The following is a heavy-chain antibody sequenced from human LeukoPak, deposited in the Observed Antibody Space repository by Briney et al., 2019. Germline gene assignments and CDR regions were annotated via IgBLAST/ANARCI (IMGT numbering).Heavy chain of an antibody. V-gene: IGHV3-23*01. Sequence: GGSLRLSCAASGFTFSTFAMIWVRQPPGKGLEWVSSIFPSGGEIHYADSVRGRFTISRDNSKSTLSLQMNSLRAEDTAVYYCATTGTTVTADYWGQGTLVTVSS. J-gene: IGHJ4*02. CDR1: GFTFSTFA. CDR3: ATTGTTVTADY. CDR2: IFPSGGEI. D-gene: IGHD4-17*01.